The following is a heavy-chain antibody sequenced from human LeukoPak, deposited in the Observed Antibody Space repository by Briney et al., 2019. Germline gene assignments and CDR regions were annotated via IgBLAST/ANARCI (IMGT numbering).Heavy chain of an antibody. CDR3: ARRPVVGPGAIDY. CDR1: GGSINSYY. Sequence: SETLSLTCAVSGGSINSYYWGWIRQPPGKGLEWIGSIYYSGSTYYNPSLKSRVTISVDTSKNQFSLKLSSVTAADTAVYYCARRPVVGPGAIDYWGQGTLVTVSS. CDR2: IYYSGST. J-gene: IGHJ4*02. V-gene: IGHV4-39*01. D-gene: IGHD2-2*01.